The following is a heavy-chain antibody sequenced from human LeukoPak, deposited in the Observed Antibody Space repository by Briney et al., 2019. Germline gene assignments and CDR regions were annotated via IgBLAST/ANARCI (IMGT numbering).Heavy chain of an antibody. CDR3: ARVRYSESYPGPYYYYYMDV. D-gene: IGHD1-26*01. J-gene: IGHJ6*03. CDR1: GGTFSSYA. CDR2: IIPIFGTA. V-gene: IGHV1-69*05. Sequence: SVKVSCKASGGTFSSYAISWVRQAPGQGLEWMGGIIPIFGTANYAQKFQGRATITTDESTSTAYMELSSLRSEDTAVYYCARVRYSESYPGPYYYYYMDVWGKGTTVTVSS.